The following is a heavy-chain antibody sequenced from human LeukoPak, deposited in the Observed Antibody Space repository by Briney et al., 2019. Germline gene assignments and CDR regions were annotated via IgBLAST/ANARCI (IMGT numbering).Heavy chain of an antibody. D-gene: IGHD4-11*01. J-gene: IGHJ4*02. Sequence: PGGSLRLSCAASGFTLSNYAMSWVRQAPGKGLEWVAFIWSDATNQYYAGSVKGRFTISRDNFNNTVSLQMNSLRAEDTAIYYCAKDAQRGFDYSNSLEHWGQGTLVTASS. CDR1: GFTLSNYA. CDR3: AKDAQRGFDYSNSLEH. CDR2: IWSDATNQ. V-gene: IGHV3-30*02.